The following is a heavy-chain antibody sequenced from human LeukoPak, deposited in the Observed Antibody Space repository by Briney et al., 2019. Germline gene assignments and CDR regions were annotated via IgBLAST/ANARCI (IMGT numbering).Heavy chain of an antibody. J-gene: IGHJ4*02. CDR2: INPSGGST. V-gene: IGHV1-46*01. D-gene: IGHD3-22*01. CDR3: ARADSLDSSFYYRV. Sequence: ASVKVSCEASGYTFTSYYMHWVRQAPGQGLEWMGIINPSGGSTSYAQKFQGRVTMTRDMSTSTAHMELRSLRSDATAVYYCARADSLDSSFYYRVWGQGTLVTVSS. CDR1: GYTFTSYY.